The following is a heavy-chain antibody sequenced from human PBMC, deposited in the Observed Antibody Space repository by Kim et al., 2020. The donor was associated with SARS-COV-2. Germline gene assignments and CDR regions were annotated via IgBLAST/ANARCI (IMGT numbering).Heavy chain of an antibody. V-gene: IGHV3-30*01. D-gene: IGHD2-2*01. J-gene: IGHJ4*02. CDR3: ARAEGYCSSTSCSPFDY. Sequence: VKGRFTIARDNSKNTLYLQMNSLRAEDTAVYYCARAEGYCSSTSCSPFDYWGQGTLVTVSS.